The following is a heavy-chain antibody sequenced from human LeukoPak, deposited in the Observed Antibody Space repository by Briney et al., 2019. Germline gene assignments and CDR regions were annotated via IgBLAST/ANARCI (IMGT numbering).Heavy chain of an antibody. V-gene: IGHV3-74*01. D-gene: IGHD3-10*01. CDR2: ISGDGTAR. CDR1: GFTSSSYW. CDR3: VRGRGSYGWFDP. Sequence: GGSLRSSCAASGFTSSSYWMHWVRQVPGKGLVWVSRISGDGTARNYADSVKGRFTISRDDAKNTVDLQMNSLRGEDTAVYYCVRGRGSYGWFDPWGQGTLVTVSS. J-gene: IGHJ5*02.